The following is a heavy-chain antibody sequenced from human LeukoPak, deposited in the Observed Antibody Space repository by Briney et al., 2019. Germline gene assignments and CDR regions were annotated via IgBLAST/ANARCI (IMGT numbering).Heavy chain of an antibody. J-gene: IGHJ3*02. Sequence: GGSLRLSCAASGFTFSSYSMNWVRQAPGKGLEWVSSISSSSSYIYYADSVKGRFTISRDNAKNSLYLQMNSLRAEDTAVYYCAREAAGRSDAFDIWGQGTMVTVSS. V-gene: IGHV3-21*01. CDR2: ISSSSSYI. CDR1: GFTFSSYS. D-gene: IGHD6-13*01. CDR3: AREAAGRSDAFDI.